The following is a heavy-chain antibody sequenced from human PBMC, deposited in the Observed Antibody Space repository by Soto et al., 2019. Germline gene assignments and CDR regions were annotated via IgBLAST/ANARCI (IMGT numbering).Heavy chain of an antibody. Sequence: QVQLQESGPGLVKPSGTLSLTCAVSGASITTNDWWSWVRQPPGKGLEWIGEFYRRGSTNYNPSLKSRLTILVDKSKNQFSLKVTSVTAADTAVYYCARGGALDYRGQGTLVTVSS. V-gene: IGHV4-4*02. J-gene: IGHJ4*02. D-gene: IGHD3-16*01. CDR2: FYRRGST. CDR1: GASITTNDW. CDR3: ARGGALDY.